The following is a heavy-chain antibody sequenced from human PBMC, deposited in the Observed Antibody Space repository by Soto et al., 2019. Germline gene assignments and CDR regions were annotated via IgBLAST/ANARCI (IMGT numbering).Heavy chain of an antibody. CDR2: INPSGGST. Sequence: ASLKVSCKASGYTFTSYYMHWVRQAPGQGLERMGIINPSGGSTSYAQKLQGRVTMTRDTSTSTVYMELSSLRSEDTAVCYCARPALGYCSSTSCYAFDYWGQ. J-gene: IGHJ4*01. D-gene: IGHD2-2*01. CDR1: GYTFTSYY. V-gene: IGHV1-46*03. CDR3: ARPALGYCSSTSCYAFDY.